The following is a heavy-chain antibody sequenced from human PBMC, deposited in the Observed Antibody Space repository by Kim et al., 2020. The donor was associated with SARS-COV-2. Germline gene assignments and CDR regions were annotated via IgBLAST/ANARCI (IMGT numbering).Heavy chain of an antibody. J-gene: IGHJ6*02. CDR3: ARHGVYSSSSPYGLDV. V-gene: IGHV3-7*04. Sequence: SVRGRFTISRDNAKNLLSLQMNSLRAEDTAVFHCARHGVYSSSSPYGLDVWGRGTTVTVSS. D-gene: IGHD6-6*01.